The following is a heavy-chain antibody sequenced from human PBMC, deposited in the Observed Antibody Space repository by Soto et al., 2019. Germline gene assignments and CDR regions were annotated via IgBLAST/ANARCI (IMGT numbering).Heavy chain of an antibody. CDR2: ISYDGSNK. J-gene: IGHJ4*02. CDR3: TILAGGPGAY. D-gene: IGHD3-3*02. Sequence: GGSLRLSYAASGFTFSSYAMHRVRKTPGKGLEWVAVISYDGSNKYYADSVKGRFTISRDNSKNTLYLQMNSLRAEDTAVYYVTILAGGPGAYWGQGTLVTVSS. V-gene: IGHV3-30-3*01. CDR1: GFTFSSYA.